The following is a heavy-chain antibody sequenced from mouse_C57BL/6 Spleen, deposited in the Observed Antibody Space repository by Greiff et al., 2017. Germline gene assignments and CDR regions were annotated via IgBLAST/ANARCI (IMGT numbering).Heavy chain of an antibody. CDR3: AIYYDYDGDAPGYMDY. V-gene: IGHV1-74*01. D-gene: IGHD2-4*01. Sequence: QVQLQQPGAELVKPGASVKVSCKASGYTFTSYWMHWVKQRPGQGLEWIGRIHPSDSDTNYNQKFKGKATLTVDKSSSAAYMQLSSLTSEDSAVYYCAIYYDYDGDAPGYMDYWGQGTSVTVSS. CDR1: GYTFTSYW. J-gene: IGHJ4*01. CDR2: IHPSDSDT.